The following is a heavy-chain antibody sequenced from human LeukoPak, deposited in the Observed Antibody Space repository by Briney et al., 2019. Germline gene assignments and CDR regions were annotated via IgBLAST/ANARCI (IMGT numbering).Heavy chain of an antibody. CDR1: GYTFTDYY. CDR2: INPNSGGT. V-gene: IGHV1-2*02. Sequence: GASVKVSCKASGYTFTDYYIHWVRQAPGQGLEWMRWINPNSGGTNYAQNFQGRVTMTRDTYITTAYMDLSRLRLDDTAVYYCAVGRRTDFDYWGQGTLVTVSS. D-gene: IGHD1-26*01. CDR3: AVGRRTDFDY. J-gene: IGHJ4*02.